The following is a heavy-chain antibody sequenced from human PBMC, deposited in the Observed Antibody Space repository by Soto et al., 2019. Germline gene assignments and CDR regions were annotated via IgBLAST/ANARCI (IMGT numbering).Heavy chain of an antibody. CDR1: GGTFSSYA. J-gene: IGHJ6*02. CDR2: IIPIFGTA. CDR3: ARDRGQQLVRTIYYYGMDV. V-gene: IGHV1-69*13. D-gene: IGHD6-13*01. Sequence: SVKVSCKASGGTFSSYAISWVRQAPGQGLEWMGGIIPIFGTANYAQKFQGRVTITADESTSTAYMELSSLRSEDTAVYYCARDRGQQLVRTIYYYGMDVWGQGTTVTVSS.